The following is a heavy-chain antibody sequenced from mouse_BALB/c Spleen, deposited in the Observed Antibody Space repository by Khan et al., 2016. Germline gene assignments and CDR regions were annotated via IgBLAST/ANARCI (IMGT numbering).Heavy chain of an antibody. D-gene: IGHD3-1*01. CDR3: AGSGLYFDY. CDR2: ILPGSDST. V-gene: IGHV1-9*01. CDR1: GYTFSSYW. J-gene: IGHJ2*01. Sequence: QVQLQQSGAELMKPGASVKISCKATGYTFSSYWIEWVKQRPGHGLEWIGEILPGSDSTNYDEKFKGKATFTADTSSNTAYMQLSSLTSEDSASYYCAGSGLYFDYWGQGTTLTVSS.